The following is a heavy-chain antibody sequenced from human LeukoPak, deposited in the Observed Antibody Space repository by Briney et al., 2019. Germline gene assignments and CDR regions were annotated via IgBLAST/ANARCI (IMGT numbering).Heavy chain of an antibody. D-gene: IGHD1-26*01. CDR3: TTDGPVGAAY. V-gene: IGHV3-15*01. CDR1: GFTFSNAW. CDR2: IKSKTDGGTT. Sequence: NPGGSLRLSCAASGFTFSNAWMSWVRQAPGKGLEWVGCIKSKTDGGTTDYAAPVKGRFTIPRDDSKNTLYLQMNSLKTEDTAVYYCTTDGPVGAAYWGQGTLVTVSA. J-gene: IGHJ4*02.